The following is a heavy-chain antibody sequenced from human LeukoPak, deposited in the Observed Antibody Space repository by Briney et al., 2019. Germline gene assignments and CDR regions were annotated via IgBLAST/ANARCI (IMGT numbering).Heavy chain of an antibody. D-gene: IGHD6-6*01. CDR3: AKDSSSSPSVFHY. Sequence: GGSLRLSCAASGFTFNNYAMSWVRQAPGKGLEWVSTISGGGGSTYYADSVKGRFTISRDNSKNTLYLQMNSLRAEDTALYYCAKDSSSSPSVFHYWGQGTPVTVSS. J-gene: IGHJ4*02. CDR2: ISGGGGST. V-gene: IGHV3-23*01. CDR1: GFTFNNYA.